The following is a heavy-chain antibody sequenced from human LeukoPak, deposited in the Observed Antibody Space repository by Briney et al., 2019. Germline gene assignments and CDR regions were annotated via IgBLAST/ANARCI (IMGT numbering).Heavy chain of an antibody. Sequence: PGGSLRLSCAASGFPFNNYAINWVRQAPGKGLEWVSVFSASGGTYYADPVKGRFTLSRDNSKNTLYLQMNSLRVEDTAVYYCAKDSKIVGPTFRSYHYMDVWGKGTTVTVSS. V-gene: IGHV3-23*01. CDR2: FSASGGT. J-gene: IGHJ6*03. CDR1: GFPFNNYA. CDR3: AKDSKIVGPTFRSYHYMDV. D-gene: IGHD1-26*01.